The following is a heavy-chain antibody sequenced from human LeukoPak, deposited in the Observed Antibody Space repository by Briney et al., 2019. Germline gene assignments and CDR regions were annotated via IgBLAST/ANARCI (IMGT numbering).Heavy chain of an antibody. Sequence: ASVKVSCTASGYTFTSYAMHWVRQAPGQRLEWMGWINAGNGNTKYSQNFQGRVTITRDTSASTAYMVLRSLRSEDTAVYYCASSREGRVDSETRLVDYWGQGTLVTVSP. D-gene: IGHD1-7*01. CDR2: INAGNGNT. V-gene: IGHV1-3*01. CDR3: ASSREGRVDSETRLVDY. J-gene: IGHJ4*02. CDR1: GYTFTSYA.